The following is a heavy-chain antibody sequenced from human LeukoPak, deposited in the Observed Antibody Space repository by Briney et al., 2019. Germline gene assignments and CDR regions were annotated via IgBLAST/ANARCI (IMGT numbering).Heavy chain of an antibody. Sequence: GESLKISCKGSGYSFTSYCIGWVRQMPGKGLEWMGIIYPGDSDTRYSPSFQGQVTISADKSISTAYLQWSSLKASDTAMYYCARVGYYGSGSYGGYYYYMDVWGKGTTVTVSS. CDR3: ARVGYYGSGSYGGYYYYMDV. D-gene: IGHD3-10*01. CDR1: GYSFTSYC. J-gene: IGHJ6*03. CDR2: IYPGDSDT. V-gene: IGHV5-51*01.